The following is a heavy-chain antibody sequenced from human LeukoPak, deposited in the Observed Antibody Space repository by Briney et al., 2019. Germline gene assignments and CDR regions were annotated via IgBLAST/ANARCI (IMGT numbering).Heavy chain of an antibody. V-gene: IGHV3-66*01. Sequence: GGSLRLSCAVSGFSISDNFMGWVRQTPGKGLEWVSLIFSGGETYSADSVKGRFAISKDNSKNTLHLQMNSLRVEDTAMYYCARDTDYYGSGRQGYFDRWGQGTLVTVPS. CDR2: IFSGGET. CDR3: ARDTDYYGSGRQGYFDR. D-gene: IGHD3-10*01. CDR1: GFSISDNF. J-gene: IGHJ1*01.